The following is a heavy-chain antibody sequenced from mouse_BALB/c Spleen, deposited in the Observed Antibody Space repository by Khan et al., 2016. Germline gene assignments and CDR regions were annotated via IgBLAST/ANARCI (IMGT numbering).Heavy chain of an antibody. D-gene: IGHD1-1*01. Sequence: EVQLVESGPGLVKPSQSLSLTCTVTGYSITSDYAWNWIRQFPGNKLEWMGYISYSGSTSYNPSLKSRISITRATSKNQFFLQLNSVTTEDTATYYCARDYYGSSYFDYWGQGTTLTVSS. CDR3: ARDYYGSSYFDY. CDR2: ISYSGST. V-gene: IGHV3-2*02. CDR1: GYSITSDYA. J-gene: IGHJ2*01.